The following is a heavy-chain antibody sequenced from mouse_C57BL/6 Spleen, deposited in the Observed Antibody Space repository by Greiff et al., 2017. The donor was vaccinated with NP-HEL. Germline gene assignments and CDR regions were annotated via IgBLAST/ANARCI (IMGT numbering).Heavy chain of an antibody. V-gene: IGHV5-4*03. CDR3: ARVGKPGRGYFDY. D-gene: IGHD4-1*01. CDR2: ISDGGSYT. Sequence: EVKLVESGGGLVKPGGSLKLSCAASGFTFSSYAMSWVRQTPDKRLEWVATISDGGSYTYYPDNVKGRFTISRDNAKNNLYLQMSHLKSEDTAMYYWARVGKPGRGYFDYWGQGTTLTVSS. J-gene: IGHJ2*01. CDR1: GFTFSSYA.